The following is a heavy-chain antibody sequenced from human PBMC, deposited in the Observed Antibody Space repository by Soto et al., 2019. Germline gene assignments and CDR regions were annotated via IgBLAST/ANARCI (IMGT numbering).Heavy chain of an antibody. Sequence: QGYLVQSGAEVKRPGASVRVSCKTSGFTFNTHGFSWVRQAPGHGLARMGWNSALNGKTFYAHNFQDRVIMTTDTSSSTAYMELRGLKSDDTSVYYCAAATSIALGFRYLGQGTLVTVSS. D-gene: IGHD1-26*01. CDR2: NSALNGKT. V-gene: IGHV1-18*01. CDR1: GFTFNTHG. J-gene: IGHJ4*02. CDR3: AAATSIALGFRY.